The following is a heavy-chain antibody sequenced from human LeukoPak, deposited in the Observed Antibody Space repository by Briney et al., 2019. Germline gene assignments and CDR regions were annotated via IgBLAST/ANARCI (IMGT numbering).Heavy chain of an antibody. CDR3: ARDGGSI. V-gene: IGHV3-7*01. Sequence: GGSLRLSCAASGFTFGSYSMTWVRQAPGKGLEWVATINEDGSEKYYVASVRGRLTISRDNAKNSLYVQVNSLRVEDTAVYFCARDGGSIWGQGTMVTVSS. CDR2: INEDGSEK. CDR1: GFTFGSYS. D-gene: IGHD3-3*01. J-gene: IGHJ3*02.